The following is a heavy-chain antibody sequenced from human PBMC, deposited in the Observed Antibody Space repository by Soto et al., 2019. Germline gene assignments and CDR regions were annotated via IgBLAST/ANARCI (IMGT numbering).Heavy chain of an antibody. Sequence: QTLSLTCAISVDSVSRNNAGWNWIRQSPSRGLEWLGRTYYRSKWFNDYAVSVKSRITINPDTSKNQFSLQLNSVTPEDTAVYYCTRDYSSDYFDFWGQGTPVTVSS. CDR1: VDSVSRNNAG. CDR2: TYYRSKWFN. D-gene: IGHD1-26*01. V-gene: IGHV6-1*01. CDR3: TRDYSSDYFDF. J-gene: IGHJ4*02.